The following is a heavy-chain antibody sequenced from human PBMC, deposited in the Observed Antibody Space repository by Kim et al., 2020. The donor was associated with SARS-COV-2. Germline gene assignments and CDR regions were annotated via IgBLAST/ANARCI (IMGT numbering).Heavy chain of an antibody. Sequence: SETLSLTCAVSGDSISNRNWWSWVRQPPGKGLEWIGEIYHSGTTNYNPSLKSRVTMSLDKSRNQISLQLNSVTAADTAIYYCARSKPTTDCDYTLGYWGQGTPVTVSS. CDR1: GDSISNRNW. D-gene: IGHD4-17*01. V-gene: IGHV4-4*02. J-gene: IGHJ4*02. CDR3: ARSKPTTDCDYTLGY. CDR2: IYHSGTT.